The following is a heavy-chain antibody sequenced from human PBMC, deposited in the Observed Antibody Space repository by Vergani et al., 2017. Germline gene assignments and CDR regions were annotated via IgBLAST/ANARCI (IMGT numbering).Heavy chain of an antibody. CDR2: ISGSGGST. V-gene: IGHV3-23*01. Sequence: EVQLLESGGGLVQPGGSLRLSCAASGFTFSSYAMSWARQAPGKGLEWVSAISGSGGSTYYADSVKGRFTISRDNSKNTLYLQMNSLRAEDTAVYYCAKAGIVVPAAITGIRAYYYYYMDVWGKGTTVTVSS. D-gene: IGHD2-2*01. CDR3: AKAGIVVPAAITGIRAYYYYYMDV. J-gene: IGHJ6*03. CDR1: GFTFSSYA.